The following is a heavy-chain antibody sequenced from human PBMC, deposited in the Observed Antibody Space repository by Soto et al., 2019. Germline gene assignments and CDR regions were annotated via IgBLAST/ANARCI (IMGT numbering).Heavy chain of an antibody. Sequence: QITLKESGPPLVKPTQTLTLTCTFSGFSLSTSGVGVGWIRQPPGKALEWLALIYWDDNKRYSPSLKTRLTITKDTSKNQVVLTMTNMDTVDTATYYCAHRIVTNNWFDPWGQGTLVTVSS. V-gene: IGHV2-5*02. J-gene: IGHJ5*02. D-gene: IGHD3-22*01. CDR3: AHRIVTNNWFDP. CDR1: GFSLSTSGVG. CDR2: IYWDDNK.